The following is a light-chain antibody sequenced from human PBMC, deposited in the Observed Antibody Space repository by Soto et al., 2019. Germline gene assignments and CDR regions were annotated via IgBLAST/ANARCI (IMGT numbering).Light chain of an antibody. CDR3: QQYGSSPLT. J-gene: IGKJ4*01. V-gene: IGKV3-20*01. CDR1: QSVSSSY. CDR2: GAS. Sequence: RAIQSVSSSYLAWYQQKPGQAPRLLIYGASSRATGIPDRFSGSGSGTDFTLTISRLEPEDFAVYYCQQYGSSPLTFGGGTKVDIK.